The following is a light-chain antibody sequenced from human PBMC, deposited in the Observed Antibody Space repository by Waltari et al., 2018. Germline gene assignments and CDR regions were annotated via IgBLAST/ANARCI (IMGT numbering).Light chain of an antibody. CDR1: SSNLRSNT. CDR2: GND. CDR3: AAWDDSLNGWV. J-gene: IGLJ3*02. V-gene: IGLV1-44*01. Sequence: QSVLTQPHSASGTPGLRVPISCSGSSSNLRSNTGTWYKPLPGRAPKLLIYGNDQRPSGVPDRISGSKSGSSASLAINGLQSEDEADYYCAAWDDSLNGWVFGGGTKLTVL.